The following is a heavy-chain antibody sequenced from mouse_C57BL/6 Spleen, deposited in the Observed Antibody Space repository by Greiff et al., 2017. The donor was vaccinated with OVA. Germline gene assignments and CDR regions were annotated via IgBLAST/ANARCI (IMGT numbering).Heavy chain of an antibody. J-gene: IGHJ2*01. Sequence: EVKLMESGGDLVKPGGSLKLSCAASGFTFSSYGMSWVRQTPDKRLEWVATISSGGSYTYYPDSVKGRFTISRDNAKNTLYLQMSSLKSEDTAMYYGARQSYYSNSYYFDYWGQGTTLTVSS. D-gene: IGHD2-5*01. CDR3: ARQSYYSNSYYFDY. V-gene: IGHV5-6*01. CDR1: GFTFSSYG. CDR2: ISSGGSYT.